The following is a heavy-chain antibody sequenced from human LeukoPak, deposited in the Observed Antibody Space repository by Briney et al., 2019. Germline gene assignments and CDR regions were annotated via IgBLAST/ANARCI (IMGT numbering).Heavy chain of an antibody. CDR2: IWYDGSNK. CDR3: ARELPYCSGGSYYSIYGMDV. Sequence: PGGSLRLSCAASGFTFSSYGMHWVRQAPGKGLEGVAVIWYDGSNKYYADSVKGRFTISRDNSKNTLYLQMNSLRAEDTAVYYCARELPYCSGGSYYSIYGMDVWGKGTTVTVSS. D-gene: IGHD2-15*01. J-gene: IGHJ6*04. V-gene: IGHV3-33*01. CDR1: GFTFSSYG.